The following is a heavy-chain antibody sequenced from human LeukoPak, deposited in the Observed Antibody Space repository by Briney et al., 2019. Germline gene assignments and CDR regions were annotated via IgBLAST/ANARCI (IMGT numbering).Heavy chain of an antibody. CDR2: IYYSGST. V-gene: IGHV4-59*01. D-gene: IGHD3-10*01. CDR3: ARGKFDFDY. CDR1: GGSISSYY. J-gene: IGHJ4*02. Sequence: SETLSLTCTVSGGSISSYYWSWIRQPPGKGLEWIGYIYYSGSTNYNPSLKSRVTISVDTSKNQFSLKLSSVTAADTAVYYCARGKFDFDYWGQGTLVTVSS.